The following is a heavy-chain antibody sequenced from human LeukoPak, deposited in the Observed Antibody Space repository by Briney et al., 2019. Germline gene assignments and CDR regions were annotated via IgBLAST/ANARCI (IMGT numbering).Heavy chain of an antibody. CDR3: ARDHGSRLGELLF. CDR1: GFSFTGYY. CDR2: IAPHRGAA. V-gene: IGHV1-2*02. Sequence: GASVKVSCKTSGFSFTGYYIHWVRQSPGQGLEWMGWIAPHRGAANYAQKFQGRVSMTRDTSTSTAYMELSRLTSDDTAVYYCARDHGSRLGELLFWGQGTLVTVSS. J-gene: IGHJ4*02. D-gene: IGHD3-16*01.